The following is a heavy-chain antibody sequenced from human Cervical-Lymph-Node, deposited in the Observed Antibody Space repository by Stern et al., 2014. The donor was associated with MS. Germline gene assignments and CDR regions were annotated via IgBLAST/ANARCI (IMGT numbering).Heavy chain of an antibody. V-gene: IGHV4-59*01. Sequence: QEQLQESGPGLVKPSETLSLTCTVSGGSISSYYWSWIRQPPGKGLEWIGYIYYSGSTNYNPSLKSRVTISVDTSKNQFSLKLSSVTAADTAVYYCARTLRRRPDAFDIWGQGTMVTVSS. CDR2: IYYSGST. CDR1: GGSISSYY. J-gene: IGHJ3*02. CDR3: ARTLRRRPDAFDI. D-gene: IGHD4-17*01.